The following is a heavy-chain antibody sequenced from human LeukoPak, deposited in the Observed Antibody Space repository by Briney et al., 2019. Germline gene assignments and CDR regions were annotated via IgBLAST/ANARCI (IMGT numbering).Heavy chain of an antibody. CDR1: GVSFDDYY. CDR2: INHSGYT. J-gene: IGHJ4*02. Sequence: SETLFLTCAVSGVSFDDYYWAWVRQTPGKGLEWIGEINHSGYTNDSPSLKSRATLSVDTSRKQFSLNLRSVTVADAGIYYCTRMTTGHDYWGQGTLVTVSS. V-gene: IGHV4-34*04. D-gene: IGHD4-17*01. CDR3: TRMTTGHDY.